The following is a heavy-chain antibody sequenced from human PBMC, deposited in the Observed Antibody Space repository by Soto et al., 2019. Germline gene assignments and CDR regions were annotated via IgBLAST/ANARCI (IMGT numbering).Heavy chain of an antibody. Sequence: QVHLVESGGGVVQPGKSLRLSCAASGFTFKSFGMHWVRQTPGKGLEWVAVISYDGKIKNYTDSVKGRFTVSRDNPKNTLYLQIDSLRIEATALSYCAKDVAATPRNFVDCWGQGTLVTVSS. V-gene: IGHV3-30*18. CDR1: GFTFKSFG. D-gene: IGHD1-7*01. CDR3: AKDVAATPRNFVDC. J-gene: IGHJ4*02. CDR2: ISYDGKIK.